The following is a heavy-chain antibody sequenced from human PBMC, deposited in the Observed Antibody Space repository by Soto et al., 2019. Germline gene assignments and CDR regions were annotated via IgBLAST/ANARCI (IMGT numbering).Heavy chain of an antibody. V-gene: IGHV3-48*03. CDR3: ATRHDY. Sequence: GGSLRLSSAAPGLTFNFYEMNWVRHAPGKGLEWGSHISSSGRTVYYAESVKGRFTISRDNAKNSLYLPMNSLRAEETAVYDCATRHDYWGQGTLVTVYS. CDR1: GLTFNFYE. J-gene: IGHJ4*02. CDR2: ISSSGRTV.